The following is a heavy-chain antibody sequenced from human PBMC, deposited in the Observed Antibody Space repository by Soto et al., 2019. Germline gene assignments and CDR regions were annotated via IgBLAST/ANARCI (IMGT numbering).Heavy chain of an antibody. Sequence: ASVKVSCKASGYTLTSYAMHWVRQAPGQRLEWMGWINAGNGNTKYSQKFQGRVTITRDTSASTAYMELSSLRSEDTAVYYCAGSLAAYGMDVWGQGTTVTVSS. D-gene: IGHD2-15*01. J-gene: IGHJ6*02. V-gene: IGHV1-3*01. CDR3: AGSLAAYGMDV. CDR1: GYTLTSYA. CDR2: INAGNGNT.